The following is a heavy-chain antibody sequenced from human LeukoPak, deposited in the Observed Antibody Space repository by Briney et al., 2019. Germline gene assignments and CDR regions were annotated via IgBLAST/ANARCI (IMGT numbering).Heavy chain of an antibody. V-gene: IGHV4-61*02. J-gene: IGHJ6*03. CDR1: GTSIRSGSYY. CDR2: MYIGGRT. CDR3: AREGIAVIDTYYYSYMDV. Sequence: PSETLSLTCTVTGTSIRSGSYYWNWIRQPAGKGLEWIGRMYIGGRTTYNPSLKSRATISLGTSENQFTLTLTSVTAADTAVYYCAREGIAVIDTYYYSYMDVWGKGTTATVS. D-gene: IGHD6-19*01.